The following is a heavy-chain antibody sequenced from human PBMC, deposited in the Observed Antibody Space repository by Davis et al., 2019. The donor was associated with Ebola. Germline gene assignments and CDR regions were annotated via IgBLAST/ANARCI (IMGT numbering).Heavy chain of an antibody. D-gene: IGHD4-17*01. CDR2: IYYSGFT. V-gene: IGHV4-30-4*01. J-gene: IGHJ4*02. CDR1: GGSITSGAYY. CDR3: ARVYGEYLNFDY. Sequence: PSETLSPTCTLPGGSITSGAYYWSSIRQPPGKGLEWIGHIYYSGFTYYNPSLKSRVTFSVDTSKNQFSLNLSSVTAADTAVYYCARVYGEYLNFDYWGQGTLVTVSS.